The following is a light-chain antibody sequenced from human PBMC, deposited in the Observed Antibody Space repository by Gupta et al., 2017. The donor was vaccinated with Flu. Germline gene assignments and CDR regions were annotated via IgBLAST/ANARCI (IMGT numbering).Light chain of an antibody. CDR3: QQRSNWQYT. CDR2: DAS. V-gene: IGKV3-11*01. J-gene: IGKJ2*01. Sequence: EIVLTQSPDTVSLSPGERATLSCRASQSVSSYLAWYQQKPGQAPRLLIYDASNRATGIPARFSGSGSGTDFTLTISSLEPEDFAVYYCQQRSNWQYTFGQGTKLEIK. CDR1: QSVSSY.